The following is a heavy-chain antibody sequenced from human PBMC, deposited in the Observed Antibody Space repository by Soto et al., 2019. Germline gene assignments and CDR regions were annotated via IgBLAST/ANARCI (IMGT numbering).Heavy chain of an antibody. D-gene: IGHD1-26*01. J-gene: IGHJ4*02. CDR3: ERHRSIGGADDYYAY. V-gene: IGHV4-39*01. CDR1: VVSISSSSYY. CDR2: IYYSGST. Sequence: SETLSLTCTVSVVSISSSSYYWGWIRQPPGKGLEWIGSIYYSGSTYYNPSLKSRVTISVDTSKNQFSLKLSSVTAADTAVYYCERHRSIGGADDYYAYWGPXT.